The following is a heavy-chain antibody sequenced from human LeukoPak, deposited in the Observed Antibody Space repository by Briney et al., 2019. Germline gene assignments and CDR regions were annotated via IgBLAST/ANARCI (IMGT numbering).Heavy chain of an antibody. J-gene: IGHJ3*02. V-gene: IGHV3-48*02. CDR1: GFTFSSHW. CDR3: ARDRYYAFDI. Sequence: PGGSLRLSCAASGFTFSSHWMSWVRQAPGKGLEWLSYISSSSSGIYYADSVKGRFTISRDNAKSTLYLQMSSLRDDDTAVYYCARDRYYAFDIWGQGTMVTVSS. CDR2: ISSSSSGI. D-gene: IGHD3-9*01.